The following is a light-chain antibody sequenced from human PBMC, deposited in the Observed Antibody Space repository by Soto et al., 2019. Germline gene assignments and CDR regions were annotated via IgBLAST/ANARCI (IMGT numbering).Light chain of an antibody. CDR2: GAS. Sequence: ESVLTQSPGTLSFSPGERATLSCTASQSVSSIYLAWYQQKPGQATSLLIYGASYRATGIPDRFSGSGSGTDFTLTVSRLDREDFAVYYCQLSRTFGQGTKVDIK. CDR3: QLSRT. V-gene: IGKV3-20*01. CDR1: QSVSSIY. J-gene: IGKJ1*01.